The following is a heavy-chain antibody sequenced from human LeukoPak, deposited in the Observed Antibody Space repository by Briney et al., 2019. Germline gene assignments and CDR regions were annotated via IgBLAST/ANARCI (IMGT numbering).Heavy chain of an antibody. D-gene: IGHD2-2*02. J-gene: IGHJ5*02. V-gene: IGHV3-21*01. CDR1: GFTFSSYS. Sequence: GGSLRLSCAASGFTFSSYSMNWVRQAPGKGLEWVSSISSSGSFIYYADSVKGRFTISRDNSKNTLYLQMNSLRAEDTAVYYCAKDFPDCSSTSCYSVWWFDPWGQGTLVTVSS. CDR2: ISSSGSFI. CDR3: AKDFPDCSSTSCYSVWWFDP.